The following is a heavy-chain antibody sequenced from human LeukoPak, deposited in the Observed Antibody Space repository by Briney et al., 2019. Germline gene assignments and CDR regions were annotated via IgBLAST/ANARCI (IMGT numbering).Heavy chain of an antibody. CDR3: ARVGGYGPIGDWYFDL. CDR2: IYLSGTT. D-gene: IGHD5-18*01. Sequence: PSQTLSLTCTVSGASISSGTYFWSWIRQPAGKGLEWIGRIYLSGTTTYNPSLRSRVTISLDTSKNQFSLKLNSVTAADTAVYYCARVGGYGPIGDWYFDLWGRGTLVTVSS. V-gene: IGHV4-61*02. CDR1: GASISSGTYF. J-gene: IGHJ2*01.